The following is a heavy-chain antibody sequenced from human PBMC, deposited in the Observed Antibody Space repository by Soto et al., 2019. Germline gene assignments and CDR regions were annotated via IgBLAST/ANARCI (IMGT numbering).Heavy chain of an antibody. Sequence: QVQLQELGPGLVKPSETLSLTCTVSGGSISSYYWSWIRQPPGKGLEWIGYIYYSGSTNYNPSLKSRVTISVDTSKNQFSLKLSSVTAADTAVYYCARGRGGWFINQLLNAFDIWGQGTMVTVSS. V-gene: IGHV4-59*01. CDR2: IYYSGST. CDR3: ARGRGGWFINQLLNAFDI. CDR1: GGSISSYY. D-gene: IGHD2-2*01. J-gene: IGHJ3*02.